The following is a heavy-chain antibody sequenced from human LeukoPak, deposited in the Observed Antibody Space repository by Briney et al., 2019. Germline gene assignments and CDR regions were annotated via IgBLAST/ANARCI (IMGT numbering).Heavy chain of an antibody. CDR2: ISSSSNYI. CDR1: GFTFSSYS. V-gene: IGHV3-21*01. CDR3: ANPLVRYYYYGMDV. D-gene: IGHD3-16*01. Sequence: GGSLRLSCAASGFTFSSYSMNWVRQAPGKGLEWVSSISSSSNYIYYADSVRGRFTISRDDAKNSLYLQMNSLRAEDTAVYYCANPLVRYYYYGMDVWGQGTTVTVSS. J-gene: IGHJ6*02.